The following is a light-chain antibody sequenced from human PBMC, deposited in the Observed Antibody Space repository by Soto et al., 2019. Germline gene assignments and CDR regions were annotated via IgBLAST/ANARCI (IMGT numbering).Light chain of an antibody. CDR2: EVS. CDR3: SSYAGTKTLV. Sequence: QSALTQPPSASGSLGQSVPISCTGTIRDIGTYYYVSWYQQHPGKAPKLIIYEVSERPSGVPDRCSGSKSGNTASLTVSGLQAGDEADYYCSSYAGTKTLVFGGGTKLTVL. CDR1: IRDIGTYYY. J-gene: IGLJ2*01. V-gene: IGLV2-8*01.